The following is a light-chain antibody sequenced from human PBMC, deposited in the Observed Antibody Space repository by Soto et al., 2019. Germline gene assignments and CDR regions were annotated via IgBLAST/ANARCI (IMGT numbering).Light chain of an antibody. CDR3: QQYNNWPPWT. CDR1: QSVSSN. CDR2: GAS. J-gene: IGKJ1*01. V-gene: IGKV3-15*01. Sequence: EIVMTQSPSTLYVSXGERATLSXXXSQSVSSNLAWYQQKPGQAPRLLIYGASTRATGIPARFSGSGSGTEFTLTISSLQSEDFAVYYCQQYNNWPPWTFGQGTKVDI.